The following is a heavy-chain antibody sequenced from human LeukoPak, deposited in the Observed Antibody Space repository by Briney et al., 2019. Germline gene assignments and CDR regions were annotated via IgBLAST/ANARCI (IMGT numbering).Heavy chain of an antibody. CDR3: ARQTGVGLFILP. Sequence: PWETLSLTCAVSGDSSSTSNAFGGWIRRPPGKGLEWVGSIYYSGNTYYNPSLKSRVTISVDTSKNQFSLKLTSLTAADTAVYYCARQTGVGLFILPGGRGTLVTVS. D-gene: IGHD3-3*01. V-gene: IGHV4-39*01. CDR2: IYYSGNT. J-gene: IGHJ4*02. CDR1: GDSSSTSNAF.